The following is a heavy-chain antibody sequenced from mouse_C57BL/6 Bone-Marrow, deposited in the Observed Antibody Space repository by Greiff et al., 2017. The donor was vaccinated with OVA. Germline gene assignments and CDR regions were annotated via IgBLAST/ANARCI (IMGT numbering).Heavy chain of an antibody. D-gene: IGHD2-2*01. V-gene: IGHV1-52*01. CDR3: ARGDYYGYDGFDY. CDR1: GYTFTSYW. Sequence: QVQLQQPGAELVRPGSSVKLSCKASGYTFTSYWMHWVKQRPIQGLEWIGNIDPSDSETHYNQKFKDKATLTVDKSSSTAYMQLSSLTSEDSAVYYCARGDYYGYDGFDYWGQGTTLTVSS. J-gene: IGHJ2*01. CDR2: IDPSDSET.